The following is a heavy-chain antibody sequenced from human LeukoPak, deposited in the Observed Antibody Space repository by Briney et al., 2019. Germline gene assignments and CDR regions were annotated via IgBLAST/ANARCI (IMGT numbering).Heavy chain of an antibody. CDR1: GGSFSGYY. J-gene: IGHJ5*02. V-gene: IGHV4-34*01. D-gene: IGHD3-10*01. CDR3: AREGTLKNWFDP. CDR2: INHSGST. Sequence: SETLSLTCAVYGGSFSGYYWSWIRQPPGKGLEWIGEINHSGSTNYNPSLKSRVTISVDTSKNQFSLKLSSVTAADTAVYYCAREGTLKNWFDPWGQGTLVTVSS.